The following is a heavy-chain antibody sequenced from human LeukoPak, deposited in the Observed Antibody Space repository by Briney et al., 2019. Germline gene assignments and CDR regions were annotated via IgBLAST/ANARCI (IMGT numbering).Heavy chain of an antibody. D-gene: IGHD3-10*01. CDR2: ISSGGTII. CDR1: GFTFSSYE. V-gene: IGHV3-48*03. J-gene: IGHJ6*02. CDR3: AREEPGGYYYYYGMDV. Sequence: PGGSLRLSCAASGFTFSSYEINWVRQAPGKGLEWVSYISSGGTIIYYADSVKGRFTISRDNAKNSLYLQMNSLRAEDTAVYYCAREEPGGYYYYYGMDVWGQGTTVTVSS.